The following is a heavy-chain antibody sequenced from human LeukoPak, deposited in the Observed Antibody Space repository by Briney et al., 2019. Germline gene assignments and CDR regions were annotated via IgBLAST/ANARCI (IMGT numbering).Heavy chain of an antibody. Sequence: GASVKVSCKASGGTFSSYAISWVRQAPGQGLEWMGGIIPIFGTANYAQKFQGRVTIIADESTSTAYMELSSLRSEDTAVYYCARLGGGIAAAGDFDYWGQGTLVTVSS. V-gene: IGHV1-69*13. CDR1: GGTFSSYA. CDR2: IIPIFGTA. CDR3: ARLGGGIAAAGDFDY. J-gene: IGHJ4*02. D-gene: IGHD6-13*01.